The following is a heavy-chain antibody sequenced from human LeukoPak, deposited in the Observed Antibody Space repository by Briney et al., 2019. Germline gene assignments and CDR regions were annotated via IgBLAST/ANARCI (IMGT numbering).Heavy chain of an antibody. CDR3: ARDYGGNFDY. D-gene: IGHD4-23*01. Sequence: SETLSLTCTVSGGSISSYYWSWIRQPPVKGLEWIGYIYYRGSTNYNPSLKSRVTISVDTSKNQFSLKLSSVTAADTAVYYCARDYGGNFDYWGQGTLVTVSS. J-gene: IGHJ4*02. CDR2: IYYRGST. CDR1: GGSISSYY. V-gene: IGHV4-59*01.